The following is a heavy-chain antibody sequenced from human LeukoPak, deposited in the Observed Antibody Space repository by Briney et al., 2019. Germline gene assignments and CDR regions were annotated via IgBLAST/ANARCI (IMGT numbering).Heavy chain of an antibody. CDR3: ARGPDYQLLLYYYYYMDV. V-gene: IGHV3-48*03. J-gene: IGHJ6*03. CDR1: GFTFSSYE. D-gene: IGHD2-2*01. CDR2: ISSSGSTI. Sequence: GGSLRLSCAASGFTFSSYEMNWVRQAPGKGLEWVSYISSSGSTIYYADSVKGRFTISRDNAKNSLYLQMNSLRAEGTAVYYCARGPDYQLLLYYYYYMDVWGKGTTVTISS.